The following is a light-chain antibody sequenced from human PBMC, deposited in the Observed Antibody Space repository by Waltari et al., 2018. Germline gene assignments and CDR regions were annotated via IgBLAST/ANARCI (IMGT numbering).Light chain of an antibody. J-gene: IGLJ2*01. V-gene: IGLV1-40*01. CDR2: GNN. Sequence: QSVLTQPPSVSGAPGQRVTISCTGSSPNIGAGYDVHWYQQLPGTAPKPLIYGNNHRPSGVPDRFSGSRSVTSASLAITGLQAGDEADYYCQSYDRSLSATVVFGGGTKLTVL. CDR1: SPNIGAGYD. CDR3: QSYDRSLSATVV.